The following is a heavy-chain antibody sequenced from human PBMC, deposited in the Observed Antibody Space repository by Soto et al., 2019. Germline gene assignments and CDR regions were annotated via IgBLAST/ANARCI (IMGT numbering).Heavy chain of an antibody. Sequence: GGSLRLSCAASGFTFSSYAMHWVRQAPGKGLEWVAVISYDGSNKYYADSVKGRFTISRDNSKNTLYLQMNSLRAEDTAVYYCARDDYDFWSSFDYWGQGTLVTVSS. D-gene: IGHD3-3*01. J-gene: IGHJ4*02. CDR3: ARDDYDFWSSFDY. CDR1: GFTFSSYA. CDR2: ISYDGSNK. V-gene: IGHV3-30-3*01.